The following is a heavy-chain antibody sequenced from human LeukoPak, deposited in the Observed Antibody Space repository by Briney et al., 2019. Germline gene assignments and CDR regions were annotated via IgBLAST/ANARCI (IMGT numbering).Heavy chain of an antibody. CDR3: ARGQEGLWFGELLREYYFDY. D-gene: IGHD3-10*01. Sequence: SETLSLTCTVSGGSISNYYWSWIRQPAGKGLEWIGRIYTSGSTNYNPSLKSRVTMSVDTSKNQFSLKLSSVTAADTAVYYCARGQEGLWFGELLREYYFDYWGQGTLVTVSS. V-gene: IGHV4-4*07. CDR2: IYTSGST. CDR1: GGSISNYY. J-gene: IGHJ4*02.